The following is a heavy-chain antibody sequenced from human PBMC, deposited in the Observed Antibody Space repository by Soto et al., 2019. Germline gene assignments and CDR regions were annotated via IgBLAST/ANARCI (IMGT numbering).Heavy chain of an antibody. J-gene: IGHJ4*02. CDR1: GGTFSSYA. CDR3: ARGGGAAGTQSNY. Sequence: QVQLVQSGAEVKKPGSSVKVSCKASGGTFSSYAISWVRQAPGQGLEWMGGIIPVFGTATYAQNFQGRVTISADGSTNTVYMELSGLTSEDTAVYYCARGGGAAGTQSNYWGQGTLGTVSS. CDR2: IIPVFGTA. D-gene: IGHD6-13*01. V-gene: IGHV1-69*01.